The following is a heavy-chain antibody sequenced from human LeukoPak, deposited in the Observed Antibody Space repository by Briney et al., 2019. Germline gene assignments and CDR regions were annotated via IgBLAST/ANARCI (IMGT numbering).Heavy chain of an antibody. CDR3: ARDTVTTYFDY. D-gene: IGHD4-17*01. CDR2: IYFSGST. CDR1: GGSISSGDYY. J-gene: IGHJ4*02. V-gene: IGHV4-30-4*01. Sequence: SQTLSLTCTVSGGSISSGDYYWSWIRQPPGKGLEWIGYIYFSGSTYYNPSLTSRVTISVDTSKNQFSLKLSSATAADTAVYYCARDTVTTYFDYWGQGTLVTVSS.